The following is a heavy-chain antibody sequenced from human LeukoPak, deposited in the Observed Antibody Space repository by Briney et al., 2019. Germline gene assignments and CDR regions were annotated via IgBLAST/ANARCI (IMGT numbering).Heavy chain of an antibody. CDR2: ISSSGGGT. CDR1: GFTFSTYA. V-gene: IGHV3-23*01. Sequence: GGSLRLSCAASGFTFSTYAMSWVRQAPGKGLEWVSTISSSGGGTYYADSVRGRFTVSRANSKHTLYLQMNSLRAEDTAVYYCATQAYSFDYWGQGTLVTVSS. D-gene: IGHD4-11*01. CDR3: ATQAYSFDY. J-gene: IGHJ4*02.